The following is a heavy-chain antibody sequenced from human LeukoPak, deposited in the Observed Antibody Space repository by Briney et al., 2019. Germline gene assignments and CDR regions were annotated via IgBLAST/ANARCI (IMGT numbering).Heavy chain of an antibody. Sequence: SVKVSCKASGGTFISYAISWVRQAPGQGLEWMGGIIPIFGTANYAQKFQGRVTITADESTSTAYMELSSLRSEDTAVYYCARSRDSSGYYYDGFDYWGQGTLVTVSS. D-gene: IGHD3-22*01. CDR2: IIPIFGTA. V-gene: IGHV1-69*13. CDR1: GGTFISYA. CDR3: ARSRDSSGYYYDGFDY. J-gene: IGHJ4*02.